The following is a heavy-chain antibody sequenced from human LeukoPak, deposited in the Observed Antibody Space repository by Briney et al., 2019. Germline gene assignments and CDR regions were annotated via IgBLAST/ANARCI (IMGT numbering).Heavy chain of an antibody. J-gene: IGHJ6*03. V-gene: IGHV4-59*08. CDR3: AGTSKYMAV. CDR2: ISYSENT. Sequence: SETLSLTCTVSGGSTSSYYWSWIRQPPGKGLEWIGYISYSENTNYNPSLKSRVNISVDSSKNQFSLKLCSVTAADTAVYYCAGTSKYMAVWGKGTTVTVSS. CDR1: GGSTSSYY.